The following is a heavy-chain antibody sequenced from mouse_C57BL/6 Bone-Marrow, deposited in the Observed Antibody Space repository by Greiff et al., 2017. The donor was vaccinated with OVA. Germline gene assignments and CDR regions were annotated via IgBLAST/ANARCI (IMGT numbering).Heavy chain of an antibody. J-gene: IGHJ1*03. Sequence: EVKLQESGPGLVKPSQSLSLTCSVTGYSITSGYYWNWIRQFPGNKLEWMGYISYDGSNNYNPSLKNRISITRDTSKNQFFLKLNSVTTEDTATYYCAREGVYGSSYDWYFDVWGTGTTVTVSS. CDR1: GYSITSGYY. CDR3: AREGVYGSSYDWYFDV. CDR2: ISYDGSN. D-gene: IGHD1-1*01. V-gene: IGHV3-6*01.